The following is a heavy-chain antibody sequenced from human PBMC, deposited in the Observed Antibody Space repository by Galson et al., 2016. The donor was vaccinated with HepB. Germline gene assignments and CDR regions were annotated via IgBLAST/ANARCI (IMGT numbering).Heavy chain of an antibody. CDR2: IYYSGST. D-gene: IGHD3-10*01. CDR3: ARVDSGVIILYYYYRLDV. Sequence: SETLSLTCTVSGGSVTISSYYWGWVRQPPGKGLEWIGNIYYSGSTYYNPSLKSRVIISVDTSKAQFSLKLTSVTAADSAVYYCARVDSGVIILYYYYRLDVWGQGTLVTVSS. V-gene: IGHV4-39*01. CDR1: GGSVTISSYY. J-gene: IGHJ6*02.